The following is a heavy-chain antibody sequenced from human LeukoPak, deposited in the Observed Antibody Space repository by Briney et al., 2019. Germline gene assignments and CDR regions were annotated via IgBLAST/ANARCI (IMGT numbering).Heavy chain of an antibody. CDR1: GFIFSAYG. Sequence: GGSLRLSCAASGFIFSAYGMHWVRQAPGKGPEWVAFIRYDGNYKYYADSVKGRFTISRDNSKNTLYLQMSSLRAEDTAVYYCAKDGSSWYDYWGQGTLVTVSS. CDR3: AKDGSSWYDY. J-gene: IGHJ4*02. V-gene: IGHV3-30*02. CDR2: IRYDGNYK. D-gene: IGHD6-13*01.